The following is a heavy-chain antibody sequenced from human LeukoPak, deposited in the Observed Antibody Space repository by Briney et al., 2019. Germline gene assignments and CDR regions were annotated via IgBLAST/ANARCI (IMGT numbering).Heavy chain of an antibody. D-gene: IGHD3-9*01. CDR2: ISAYNGNT. Sequence: GASVKVSCKASGYTFTSYAMNWVRQAPGQGLEWMGWISAYNGNTNYAQKLQGRVTMTTDTSTSTAYMELRSLRSDDTAVYYCARGAYFDWLLFQTYFDYWGQGTLVTVSS. J-gene: IGHJ4*02. V-gene: IGHV1-18*01. CDR1: GYTFTSYA. CDR3: ARGAYFDWLLFQTYFDY.